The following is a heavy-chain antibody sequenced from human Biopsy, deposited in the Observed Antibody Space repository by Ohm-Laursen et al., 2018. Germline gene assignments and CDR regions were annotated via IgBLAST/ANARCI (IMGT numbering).Heavy chain of an antibody. CDR1: GGSFSNDY. Sequence: SGTLSLTCAVYGGSFSNDYWTWIRQSPGKGLEWIGEVSHNGGTNYNPSLKARVSISMDTSKNQFSLNLTSVTAADTALYYCARGKRGPVAIPRDNPNRIRGWFDPWGPGTLVTVSS. J-gene: IGHJ5*02. CDR3: ARGKRGPVAIPRDNPNRIRGWFDP. CDR2: VSHNGGT. V-gene: IGHV4-34*01. D-gene: IGHD2-21*01.